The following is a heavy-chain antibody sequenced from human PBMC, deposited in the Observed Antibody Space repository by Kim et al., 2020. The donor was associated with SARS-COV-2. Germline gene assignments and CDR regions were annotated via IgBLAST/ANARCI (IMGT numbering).Heavy chain of an antibody. D-gene: IGHD5-12*01. CDR3: AKDTDIVATIGFDY. J-gene: IGHJ4*02. V-gene: IGHV3-23*01. Sequence: ADSVKGRFTISRDNSKNTLYLQMNSLRAEDTAVYYCAKDTDIVATIGFDYWGQGTLVTVSS.